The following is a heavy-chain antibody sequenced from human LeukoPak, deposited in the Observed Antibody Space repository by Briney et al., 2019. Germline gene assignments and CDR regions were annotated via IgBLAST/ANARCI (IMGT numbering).Heavy chain of an antibody. CDR3: ARDSPVGALDY. D-gene: IGHD1-26*01. CDR1: GGSISSGGYY. V-gene: IGHV4-31*03. Sequence: SETLSLTCTVSGGSISSGGYYWSWIRQHPGKGLEWIGYIYYSGSTYYNPSLKSRVTISVDTSKNQFSLKLSSVTAADAAVYYCARDSPVGALDYWGQGTLVTVSS. J-gene: IGHJ4*02. CDR2: IYYSGST.